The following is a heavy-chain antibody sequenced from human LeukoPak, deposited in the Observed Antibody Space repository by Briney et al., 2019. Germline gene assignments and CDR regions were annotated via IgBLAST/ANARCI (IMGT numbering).Heavy chain of an antibody. CDR2: ISGSGGST. V-gene: IGHV3-23*01. Sequence: GGSLRLSCAASGFTFSSYAMSWVRQAPGKGLEWVSAISGSGGSTYYADSVKGRFTISRDNSKNTLYLQMNSLRAADTAVYYCAKNYDILTGYYSRFDYWGQGTLVTVSS. D-gene: IGHD3-9*01. CDR1: GFTFSSYA. J-gene: IGHJ4*02. CDR3: AKNYDILTGYYSRFDY.